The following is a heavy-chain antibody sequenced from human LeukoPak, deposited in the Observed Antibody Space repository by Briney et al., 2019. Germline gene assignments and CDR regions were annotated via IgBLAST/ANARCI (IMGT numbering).Heavy chain of an antibody. CDR2: ISGSGGST. CDR1: GFTFSSYA. Sequence: GGSLRLSCAASGFTFSSYAMSWVRQAPGKGLEWVSAISGSGGSTYYADSVKGRFTISRDNSKNTLYLQMNSLRAEDTAVYYCATLMQVVVVAATPVDFDYWGQGTLVTVSS. D-gene: IGHD2-15*01. V-gene: IGHV3-23*01. CDR3: ATLMQVVVVAATPVDFDY. J-gene: IGHJ4*02.